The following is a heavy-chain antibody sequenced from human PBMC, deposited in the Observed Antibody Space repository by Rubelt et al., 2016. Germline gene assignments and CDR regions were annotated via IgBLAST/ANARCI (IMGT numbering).Heavy chain of an antibody. CDR3: ARRIVTYVDY. CDR1: GGSISSGYY. CDR2: IYYSGSA. V-gene: IGHV4-39*01. Sequence: QLQLQESGPGLVKPSQTLSLTCTVSGGSISSGYYWSWIRQPPGKGLEWIGSIYYSGSAYYNPSLKSRVTISVDTSKNQFSLKLSSVTAADTAVYYCARRIVTYVDYWGQGTLVTVSS. D-gene: IGHD2-21*02. J-gene: IGHJ4*02.